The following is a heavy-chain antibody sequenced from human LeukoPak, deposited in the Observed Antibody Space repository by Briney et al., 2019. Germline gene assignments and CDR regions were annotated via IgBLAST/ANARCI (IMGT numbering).Heavy chain of an antibody. CDR1: GGSISSGGYY. J-gene: IGHJ4*02. D-gene: IGHD4-17*01. V-gene: IGHV4-31*03. CDR3: ASLTTVTTHFDY. Sequence: SETLSLTCTVSGGSISSGGYYWSWIRQHPGKGLEWIGYIYYSGSTYYNPSLKSRVTISVDTSKNQFSLKLSSVTAADTAVYYCASLTTVTTHFDYWGQGTLVTVSS. CDR2: IYYSGST.